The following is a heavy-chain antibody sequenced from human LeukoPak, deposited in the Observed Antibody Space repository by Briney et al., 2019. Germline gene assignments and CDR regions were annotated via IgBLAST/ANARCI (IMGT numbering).Heavy chain of an antibody. D-gene: IGHD3-22*01. CDR2: IYHSGST. CDR1: GFTFNNYA. J-gene: IGHJ4*02. Sequence: GSLRLSCAASGFTFNNYAMSWTRQPPGKGLEWIGEIYHSGSTNYNPSLKSRVTISLDMSKNQFSLKLRSVTAADTAVYYCATRTYYYDNPALSHDYWGQGTLVTVSS. CDR3: ATRTYYYDNPALSHDY. V-gene: IGHV4-34*08.